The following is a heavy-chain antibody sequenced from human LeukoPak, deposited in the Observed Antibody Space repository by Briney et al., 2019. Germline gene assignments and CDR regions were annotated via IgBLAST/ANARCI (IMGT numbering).Heavy chain of an antibody. CDR3: AREEPWGILAYCGGDCYWDAFDI. J-gene: IGHJ3*02. CDR2: IYYSGST. D-gene: IGHD2-21*01. CDR1: GGSISSSSYY. V-gene: IGHV4-39*07. Sequence: SETLSLTCTVSGGSISSSSYYWGWIRQPPGKGLEWIGSIYYSGSTYYNPSLKSRVTISVDTSKNQFSLKLSSVTAADTAVYYCAREEPWGILAYCGGDCYWDAFDIWGQGTMVTVSS.